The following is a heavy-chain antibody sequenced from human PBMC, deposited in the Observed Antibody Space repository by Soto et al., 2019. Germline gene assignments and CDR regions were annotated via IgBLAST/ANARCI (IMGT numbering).Heavy chain of an antibody. CDR3: ARELNFRYGDYQRHVQH. J-gene: IGHJ1*01. CDR1: GGSFSGYY. CDR2: INHSGST. V-gene: IGHV4-34*01. D-gene: IGHD4-17*01. Sequence: SETLSLTCAVYGGSFSGYYWSWIRQPPGKGLEWIGEINHSGSTNYNPSLKSRVTISVDTSKNQFSLKLSSVTAADTAVYYCARELNFRYGDYQRHVQHWGQGTLVTVSS.